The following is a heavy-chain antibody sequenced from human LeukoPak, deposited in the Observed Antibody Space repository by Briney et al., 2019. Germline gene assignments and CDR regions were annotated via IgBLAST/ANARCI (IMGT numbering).Heavy chain of an antibody. Sequence: SETLSLTCSVSGGSISSYYWSWIRQPPGKELEWIGYISSSGSTNYNPSFKSRVTISGDTSKNQFPLKLSSVTAADTAVYYCARGLRGVYDSSGYFPRENNWFDPWGQGTLVTVSS. CDR2: ISSSGST. D-gene: IGHD3-22*01. V-gene: IGHV4-59*12. CDR3: ARGLRGVYDSSGYFPRENNWFDP. J-gene: IGHJ5*02. CDR1: GGSISSYY.